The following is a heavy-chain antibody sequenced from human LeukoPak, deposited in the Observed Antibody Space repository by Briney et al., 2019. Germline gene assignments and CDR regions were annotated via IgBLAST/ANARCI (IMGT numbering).Heavy chain of an antibody. CDR2: ISGSGDST. Sequence: GGSLRLSCAASGFTFSSYAMSWVRQAPGKGLEWVSGISGSGDSTYYADSVKGRFTISRDNAKNSLYLQMNSLRAEDTAVYYCARRHSGWYHSDYWGQGTLVTVSS. J-gene: IGHJ4*02. CDR1: GFTFSSYA. D-gene: IGHD6-19*01. V-gene: IGHV3-23*01. CDR3: ARRHSGWYHSDY.